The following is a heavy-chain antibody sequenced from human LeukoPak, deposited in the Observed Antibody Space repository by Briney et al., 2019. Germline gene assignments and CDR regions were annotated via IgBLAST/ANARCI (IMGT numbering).Heavy chain of an antibody. D-gene: IGHD1-26*01. J-gene: IGHJ4*02. V-gene: IGHV4-38-2*02. Sequence: SETLSLTCTVSGYSISSGYYWGWIRQPPGKGLEWIGEIYHSGSNNYNPSLKSRVTISVDKSKNQFSLKLSSVTAADTDVYYCESVGGDYFDYWGQGTLVTVSS. CDR3: ESVGGDYFDY. CDR1: GYSISSGYY. CDR2: IYHSGSN.